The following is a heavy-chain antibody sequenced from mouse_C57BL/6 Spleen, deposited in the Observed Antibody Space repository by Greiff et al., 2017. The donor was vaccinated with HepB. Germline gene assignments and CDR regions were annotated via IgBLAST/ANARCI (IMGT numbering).Heavy chain of an antibody. V-gene: IGHV1-15*01. J-gene: IGHJ3*01. D-gene: IGHD1-1*01. Sequence: QVQLQQSGAELVRPGASVTLSCKASGYTFTDYEMHWVKQTPVHGLEWIGAIDPETGGTAYNQKFKGKAILTADKSSSTAYMELRSLTSEDSAVYYCTSPYGSSFAWFAYWGQGTLVTVSA. CDR3: TSPYGSSFAWFAY. CDR2: IDPETGGT. CDR1: GYTFTDYE.